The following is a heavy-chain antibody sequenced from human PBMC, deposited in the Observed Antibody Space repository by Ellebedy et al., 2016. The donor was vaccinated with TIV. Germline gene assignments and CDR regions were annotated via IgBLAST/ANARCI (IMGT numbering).Heavy chain of an antibody. Sequence: GESLKISXKGSGYSFTTYWIGWVRQTPGKGLEWMGIIYPGDSNTRYSPSFQGQVTISADKSISTAYLQWSSLKASDTAMYYCASLQGRSRALDYWGQGTLVTVSS. D-gene: IGHD1-26*01. CDR3: ASLQGRSRALDY. V-gene: IGHV5-51*01. CDR2: IYPGDSNT. CDR1: GYSFTTYW. J-gene: IGHJ4*02.